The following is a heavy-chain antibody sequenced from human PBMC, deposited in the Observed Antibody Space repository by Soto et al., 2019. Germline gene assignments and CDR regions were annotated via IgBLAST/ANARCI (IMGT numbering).Heavy chain of an antibody. CDR2: LSWNSANI. V-gene: IGHV3-9*01. CDR3: AIFRTVATPLDS. CDR1: GFTFGDYA. D-gene: IGHD4-17*01. Sequence: EVQLVESGGGLVQPGRSLRLSCAASGFTFGDYAMHWVRQAPGKGLQWVSGLSWNSANIGYADSVKGRFTISRDNAKNSLYLQMNMLIVEDTALYYCAIFRTVATPLDSWGQGTLVTVSS. J-gene: IGHJ4*02.